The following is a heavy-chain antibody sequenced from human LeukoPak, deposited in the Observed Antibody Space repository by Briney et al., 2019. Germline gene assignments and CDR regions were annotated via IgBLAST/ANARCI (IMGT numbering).Heavy chain of an antibody. CDR1: GFTFDDYA. CDR2: ISWNSGSI. D-gene: IGHD5-18*01. J-gene: IGHJ4*02. Sequence: GRSLRLSCAASGFTFDDYAMHWVRQAPGKGLEWVSGISWNSGSIGYADSVKGRFTISRDNAKNSLYLQMNSLRAEDTALYYCAKGGLGTAMVKGFIDYWGQGTLVTVSS. V-gene: IGHV3-9*01. CDR3: AKGGLGTAMVKGFIDY.